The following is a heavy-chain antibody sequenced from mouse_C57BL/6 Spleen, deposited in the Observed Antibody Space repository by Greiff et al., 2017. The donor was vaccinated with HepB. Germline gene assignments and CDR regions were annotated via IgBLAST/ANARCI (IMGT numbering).Heavy chain of an antibody. J-gene: IGHJ2*01. CDR3: ARDDGYYFDY. CDR1: GYTFTSYW. D-gene: IGHD2-3*01. V-gene: IGHV1-64*01. Sequence: QVQLKQPGAELVKPGASVKSSCKASGYTFTSYWMHWVKQRPGQGLEWIGMIHPNSGSTNYNEKFKSKATLTVDKSSSTAYMQLSSLTSEDSAVYYCARDDGYYFDYWGQGTTLTVSS. CDR2: IHPNSGST.